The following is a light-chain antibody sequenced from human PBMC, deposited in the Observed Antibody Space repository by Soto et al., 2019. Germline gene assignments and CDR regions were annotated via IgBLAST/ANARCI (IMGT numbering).Light chain of an antibody. Sequence: DIQMTQSPSSLSASVGDRVTITCRASQSISTYLNWYQQKVGTAPKLLIYAASSLQRGVPSRFSGSGSGTAFTLTISSLQPEDFATYYCQQSYSTPRTFGQGTKLEIK. V-gene: IGKV1-39*01. J-gene: IGKJ2*02. CDR3: QQSYSTPRT. CDR1: QSISTY. CDR2: AAS.